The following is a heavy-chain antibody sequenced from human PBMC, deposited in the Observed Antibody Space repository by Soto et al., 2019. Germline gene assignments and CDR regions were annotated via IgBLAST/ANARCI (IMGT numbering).Heavy chain of an antibody. CDR3: ARQRCTYYYGSGSYPTYYFDY. D-gene: IGHD3-10*01. Sequence: SATLSLTCIVSGCSISSSSYYWGWIRQPPGKGLEWIGSIYYSGSTYYNPSLKSRVTISVDTSKNQFSLKLSSVTAADTAVYYCARQRCTYYYGSGSYPTYYFDYWAQGTLVTVSS. J-gene: IGHJ4*02. V-gene: IGHV4-39*01. CDR2: IYYSGST. CDR1: GCSISSSSYY.